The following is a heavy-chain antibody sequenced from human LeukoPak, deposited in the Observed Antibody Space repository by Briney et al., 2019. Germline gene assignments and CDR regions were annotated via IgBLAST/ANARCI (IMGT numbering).Heavy chain of an antibody. V-gene: IGHV3-30*18. CDR2: ISYDGSNK. CDR3: AKDGPRRSDILTGDRYDD. Sequence: GGTLRLSCAASGFTFGSYGMHRVRQAPGKGLEGVAVISYDGSNKYYADSVKGRFTISRDNSKNTLYLQMNSLRAEDTAVYYCAKDGPRRSDILTGDRYDDWGQGTLVTVSS. J-gene: IGHJ4*02. CDR1: GFTFGSYG. D-gene: IGHD3-9*01.